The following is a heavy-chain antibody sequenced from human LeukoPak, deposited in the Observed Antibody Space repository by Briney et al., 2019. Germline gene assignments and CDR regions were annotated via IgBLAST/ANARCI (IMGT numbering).Heavy chain of an antibody. CDR1: GFTFSSYA. V-gene: IGHV3-30-3*01. D-gene: IGHD3-22*01. J-gene: IGHJ4*02. CDR3: AKDYTTNYYDSSGLSDY. CDR2: ISYDGSNK. Sequence: GGSLRLSCAASGFTFSSYAMHWVRQAPGKGLEWVAVISYDGSNKYYADSVKGRFTISRDNSKNTLYLQMNSLRAEDTAVYYCAKDYTTNYYDSSGLSDYWGQGTLVTVSS.